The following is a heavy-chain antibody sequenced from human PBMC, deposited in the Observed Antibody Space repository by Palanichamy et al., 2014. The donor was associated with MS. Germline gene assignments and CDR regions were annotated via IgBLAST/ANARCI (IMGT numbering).Heavy chain of an antibody. CDR2: MYYSGST. J-gene: IGHJ6*02. Sequence: GPEWIATMYYSGSTYYNPSLKSRVTISVDTSKNQFSLKLNSVTAADTAVYYCARHFPDYSGNYYYYGVDVWGQGTTVTVSS. CDR3: ARHFPDYSGNYYYYGVDV. D-gene: IGHD4-11*01. V-gene: IGHV4-39*01.